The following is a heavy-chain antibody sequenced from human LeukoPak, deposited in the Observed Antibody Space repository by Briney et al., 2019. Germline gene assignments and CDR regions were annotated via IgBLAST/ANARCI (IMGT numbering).Heavy chain of an antibody. D-gene: IGHD3-16*01. Sequence: SETLSLTCTVSGVSISSSSYYWGWIRQPPGKGLEWIGSIYYSGSTYYNPSLKSRVTISVDTSKNQFSLKLSSVTAADTAVYYCAREEESLIRNWFDPWGQGTLVTVSS. CDR1: GVSISSSSYY. CDR2: IYYSGST. J-gene: IGHJ5*02. CDR3: AREEESLIRNWFDP. V-gene: IGHV4-39*07.